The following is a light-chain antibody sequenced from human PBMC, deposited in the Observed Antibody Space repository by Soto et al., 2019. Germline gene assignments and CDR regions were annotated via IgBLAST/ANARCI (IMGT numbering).Light chain of an antibody. CDR2: GAS. CDR3: QQYGSSPVT. CDR1: QSVSSSY. V-gene: IGKV3-20*01. J-gene: IGKJ1*01. Sequence: EIVLTQSPGTLSLSPGERATLSCRASQSVSSSYLAWYQQKPGQAPRLLIYGASSRATGIPDRFSGSGSGTAVTLTISRLEPEDFAVYYCQQYGSSPVTFGKGTKVEIK.